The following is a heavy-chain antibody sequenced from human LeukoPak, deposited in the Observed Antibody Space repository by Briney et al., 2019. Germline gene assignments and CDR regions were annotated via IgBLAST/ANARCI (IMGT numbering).Heavy chain of an antibody. CDR3: ARGQYNYGLYAFDV. CDR1: GGPISGFY. Sequence: SETLSLTCSVSGGPISGFYWSWIRQPPGKGLEWIGYIFNSGSTTYNTSLKSRLTTSIDMSKNQLSLKLTSVTAADTALYYCARGQYNYGLYAFDVWARGRVVTVSS. CDR2: IFNSGST. D-gene: IGHD5-18*01. V-gene: IGHV4-59*01. J-gene: IGHJ3*01.